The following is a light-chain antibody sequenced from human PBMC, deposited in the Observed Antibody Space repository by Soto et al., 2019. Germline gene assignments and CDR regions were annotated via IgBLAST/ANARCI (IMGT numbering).Light chain of an antibody. J-gene: IGKJ1*01. CDR1: QGISSY. CDR3: QQYYSYPRT. CDR2: AAS. V-gene: IGKV1-8*01. Sequence: AIRMTQSPSSFSASTGDRVTITCRASQGISSYLAWYQQKPGKAPKLLIYAASTLQSGVPSRFSGSGSGTDFTLTISSLLSEDFATYYWQQYYSYPRTFGQGTKVEIK.